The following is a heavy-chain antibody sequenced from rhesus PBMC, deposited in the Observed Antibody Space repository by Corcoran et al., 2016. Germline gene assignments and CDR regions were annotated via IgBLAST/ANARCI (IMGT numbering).Heavy chain of an antibody. CDR1: GGSISSSYYY. Sequence: QVQLQESGPGLVKPSETLSLTCAVSGGSISSSYYYWSWISQAPGKGLEWIGYISYRESTSYNPSLKSRVTMSRDTSKNQFSLKLSSVTAADTAVYYCARLWQLPWYFDIWGPGTPITISS. D-gene: IGHD2-33*01. V-gene: IGHV4-122*02. J-gene: IGHJ2*01. CDR3: ARLWQLPWYFDI. CDR2: ISYREST.